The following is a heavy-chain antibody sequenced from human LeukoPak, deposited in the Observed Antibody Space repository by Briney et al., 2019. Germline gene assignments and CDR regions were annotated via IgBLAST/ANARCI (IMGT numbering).Heavy chain of an antibody. V-gene: IGHV1-18*01. CDR2: ISAYNGNT. Sequence: ASVKVSCKASGYTFTHYAMNWVRQAPGQGLEWMGWISAYNGNTNYAQKLQGRVTMTTDTSTSTAYMELRSLRSDDTAVYYCARDGSSGYYFSYYYYMDVWGKGTTVTVSS. J-gene: IGHJ6*03. CDR1: GYTFTHYA. D-gene: IGHD3-22*01. CDR3: ARDGSSGYYFSYYYYMDV.